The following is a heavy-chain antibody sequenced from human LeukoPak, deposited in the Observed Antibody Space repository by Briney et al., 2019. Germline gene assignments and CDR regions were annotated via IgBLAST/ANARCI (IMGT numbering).Heavy chain of an antibody. Sequence: GASVKVSCKASGYTFTGYYMHWVRQAPGQGLEWMGWINPNSGGTNYAQKFQGRVTMTRDTSISTAYMELSRLRSDDTAVYYCARASLDSSGWVDCWGQGTLVTVSS. J-gene: IGHJ4*02. D-gene: IGHD6-19*01. CDR3: ARASLDSSGWVDC. CDR1: GYTFTGYY. V-gene: IGHV1-2*02. CDR2: INPNSGGT.